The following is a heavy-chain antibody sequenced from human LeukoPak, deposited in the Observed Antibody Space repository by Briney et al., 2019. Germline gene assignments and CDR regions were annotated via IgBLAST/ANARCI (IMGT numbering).Heavy chain of an antibody. J-gene: IGHJ6*03. Sequence: PGGSLRLSCAASGFTFSSYSMNWVRQAPGKGLEWVSYISSGSTSIHYADSVRGRFTISRDNAENSMYLQMNSLRVEDTAVYYCARDGTPDYSGGWVYMDVWGRGTTVTISS. CDR1: GFTFSSYS. CDR3: ARDGTPDYSGGWVYMDV. CDR2: ISSGSTSI. V-gene: IGHV3-48*04. D-gene: IGHD6-19*01.